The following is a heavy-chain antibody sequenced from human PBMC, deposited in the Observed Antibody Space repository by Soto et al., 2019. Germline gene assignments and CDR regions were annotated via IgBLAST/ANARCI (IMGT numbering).Heavy chain of an antibody. CDR2: ILYDGSKK. D-gene: IGHD1-26*01. V-gene: IGHV3-33*01. Sequence: QVQLVESGGGVIQPGTSLRLSCAASGFTFSSYGMHWVRQAPGKGLEWVAVILYDGSKKYHADSVKGRFTVSRDNSKSSLYLEMNSLRADDTAVYYCARDWQRVGATNFGVDYWGQGTLVTVSS. CDR3: ARDWQRVGATNFGVDY. CDR1: GFTFSSYG. J-gene: IGHJ4*02.